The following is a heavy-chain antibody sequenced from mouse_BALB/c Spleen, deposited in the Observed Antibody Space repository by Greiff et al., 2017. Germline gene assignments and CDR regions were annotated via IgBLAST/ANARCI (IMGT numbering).Heavy chain of an antibody. CDR1: GFTFTDYY. CDR3: ARDVYRYDY. Sequence: EVQLVESGGGLVQPGGSLRLSCATSGFTFTDYYMSWVRQPPGKALEWLGFIRNKANGYTTEYSASVKGRFTISRDNSQSILYLQMNTLRADYSATYYCARDVYRYDYWGQGTTLTVSS. CDR2: IRNKANGYTT. J-gene: IGHJ2*01. V-gene: IGHV7-3*02.